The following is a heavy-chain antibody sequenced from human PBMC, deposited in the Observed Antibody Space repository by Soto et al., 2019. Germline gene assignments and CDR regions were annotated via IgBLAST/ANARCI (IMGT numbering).Heavy chain of an antibody. CDR3: ARALVTMVRGGDIVDY. CDR2: IYYSGST. Sequence: LSLTCTVSGGSISSGDYYWGWIRQPPGKGLEWIGYIYYSGSTYYNPSLKSRVTISVDTSKNQFSLKLSSVTAADTAVYYCARALVTMVRGGDIVDYWGQGTLVTVSS. J-gene: IGHJ4*02. V-gene: IGHV4-30-4*01. CDR1: GGSISSGDYY. D-gene: IGHD3-10*01.